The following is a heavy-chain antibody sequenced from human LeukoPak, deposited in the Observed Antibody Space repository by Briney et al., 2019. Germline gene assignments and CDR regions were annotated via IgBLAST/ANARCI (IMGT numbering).Heavy chain of an antibody. CDR2: MNPNSGNT. D-gene: IGHD6-13*01. Sequence: ASVKVSCKASGYTFTSYDINWVRQATGQGLEWMGWMNPNSGNTGYAQKFQGRVIMTRNTSISTAYMELSSLRSEDTAVYYCARGLAAEHDPFDYWGQGTLVTVSS. CDR3: ARGLAAEHDPFDY. V-gene: IGHV1-8*01. J-gene: IGHJ4*02. CDR1: GYTFTSYD.